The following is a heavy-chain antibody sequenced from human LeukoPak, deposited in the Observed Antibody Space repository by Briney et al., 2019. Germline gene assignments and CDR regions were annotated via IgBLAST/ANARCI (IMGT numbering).Heavy chain of an antibody. Sequence: PGRSLRRSCAASGFTFSSYGMHWVREAPGKGLEWVAVISYDGSNKYYADSVKGRFTISRDNSKNTLYLQMNSLRAEDTAVYYCAKDKSVVVPKYYFDYWGQGTLVTVSS. CDR1: GFTFSSYG. J-gene: IGHJ4*02. D-gene: IGHD2-2*01. CDR2: ISYDGSNK. CDR3: AKDKSVVVPKYYFDY. V-gene: IGHV3-30*18.